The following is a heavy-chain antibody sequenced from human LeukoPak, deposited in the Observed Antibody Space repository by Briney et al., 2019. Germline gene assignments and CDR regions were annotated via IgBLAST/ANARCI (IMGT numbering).Heavy chain of an antibody. CDR2: IYYSGTT. V-gene: IGHV4-39*01. CDR1: GGSISSSDYY. CDR3: ARSYYYYGMDV. J-gene: IGHJ6*02. Sequence: PSETLSLTCTVSGGSISSSDYYWGWIRQPPGKGLEWIASIYYSGTTHYNPSLKSRVTMTADTSKNQFSLKLSSVTAADTAVYYCARSYYYYGMDVWGQGTTVTVSS.